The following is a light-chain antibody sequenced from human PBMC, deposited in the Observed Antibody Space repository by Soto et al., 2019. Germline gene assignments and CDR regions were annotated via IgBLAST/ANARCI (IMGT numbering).Light chain of an antibody. V-gene: IGLV1-40*01. CDR1: TSNIGPGFD. CDR2: GNS. J-gene: IGLJ1*01. Sequence: QSLRTHPPSVSRAPGNSFTIWCPGSTSNIGPGFDVHWYQQVSGAAPKLLIYGNSNRPSGVPDRFSGSRSGTSASLAITGLQPEDEADYFCSSYSISPGYLFGTGTKVHRP. CDR3: SSYSISPGYL.